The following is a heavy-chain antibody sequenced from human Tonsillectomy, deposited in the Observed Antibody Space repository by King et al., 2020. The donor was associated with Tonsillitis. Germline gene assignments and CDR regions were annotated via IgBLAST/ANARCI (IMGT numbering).Heavy chain of an antibody. CDR3: ARDTPYGDSSALGYLYFDL. V-gene: IGHV3-30*03. Sequence: VQLVESGGGVVQPGRSLRLSCAASGFTFSSYGMHWVRQAPGKGLEWVAVVSYDGSNKYYADSVKGRFTISRDNSKNTMYVQMNSLRAEYTALYYCARDTPYGDSSALGYLYFDLWGRGTLVTVSS. CDR2: VSYDGSNK. CDR1: GFTFSSYG. D-gene: IGHD4-17*01. J-gene: IGHJ2*01.